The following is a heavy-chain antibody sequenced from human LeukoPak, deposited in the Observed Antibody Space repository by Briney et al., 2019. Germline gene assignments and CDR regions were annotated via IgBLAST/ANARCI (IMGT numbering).Heavy chain of an antibody. J-gene: IGHJ4*02. CDR3: AKDPGRRQLIPMHFDY. D-gene: IGHD6-13*01. V-gene: IGHV3-30*18. Sequence: PGGSLRLSCAASGFTFSSYGMHWVRQAPGKGLEWVAVISYDGSNKYYADSVKGRFTISRDNTKNTLYLQMDSLRTEDTAVYYCAKDPGRRQLIPMHFDYWGQGTLVTVSS. CDR2: ISYDGSNK. CDR1: GFTFSSYG.